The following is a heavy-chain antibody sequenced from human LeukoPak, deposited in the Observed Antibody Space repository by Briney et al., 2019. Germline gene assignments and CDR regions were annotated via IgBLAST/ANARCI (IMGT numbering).Heavy chain of an antibody. CDR1: GYTFTGYY. CDR3: ARWGPSSGSYPFDY. Sequence: GASVKVSCKASGYTFTGYYMHWVRQAPGQGLERMGWINPNSGGTNYAQKFQGRVTMTRDTSISTAYMELSRLRSDDTAVYYCARWGPSSGSYPFDYWGQGTLVTVSS. CDR2: INPNSGGT. V-gene: IGHV1-2*02. J-gene: IGHJ4*02. D-gene: IGHD1-26*01.